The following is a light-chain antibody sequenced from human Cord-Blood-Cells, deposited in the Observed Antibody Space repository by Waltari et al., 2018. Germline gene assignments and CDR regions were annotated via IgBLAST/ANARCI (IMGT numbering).Light chain of an antibody. Sequence: QSALTQPRSVSGSPGQSVTISCTGTSSDVGGYNYVSWYQQHPGKAPKLMVYDVSKRPSGVPGRFFGSKSGNTPALTISGLQAEDEADYYCCSYAGSYTVVFGGGTKLTVL. V-gene: IGLV2-11*01. CDR3: CSYAGSYTVV. CDR1: SSDVGGYNY. CDR2: DVS. J-gene: IGLJ2*01.